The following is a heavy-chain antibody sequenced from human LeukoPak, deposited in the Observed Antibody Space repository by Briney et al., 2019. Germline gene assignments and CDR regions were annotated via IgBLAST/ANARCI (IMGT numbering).Heavy chain of an antibody. CDR2: ISWNSGSI. CDR1: GFTFDDYA. CDR3: ARGIGMTAAEDAFDI. V-gene: IGHV3-9*03. Sequence: GGSLRLSCAASGFTFDDYAMHSVRHAPGKGLEWVSGISWNSGSIVYADSVKGRFTISRDNAKNSLYLQMNSLRAEDMALYYCARGIGMTAAEDAFDIWGQGRMVSVSS. J-gene: IGHJ3*02. D-gene: IGHD6-13*01.